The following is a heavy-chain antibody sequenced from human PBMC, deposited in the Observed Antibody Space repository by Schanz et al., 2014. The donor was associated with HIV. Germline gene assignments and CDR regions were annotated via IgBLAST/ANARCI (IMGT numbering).Heavy chain of an antibody. CDR1: GASFRGFW. D-gene: IGHD2-2*01. J-gene: IGHJ6*02. CDR3: ARATREVPAAIYYYGMDV. CDR2: INHRRST. Sequence: QVQLQQWGAGLVAPSGNLSLTCAVYGASFRGFWWSWIRQAPGKGLEWIGEINHRRSTSYNPSLKSRVTISVDTSKNQFSLKLTSVTAADTAMYFCARATREVPAAIYYYGMDVWGQGTTVTVSS. V-gene: IGHV4-34*02.